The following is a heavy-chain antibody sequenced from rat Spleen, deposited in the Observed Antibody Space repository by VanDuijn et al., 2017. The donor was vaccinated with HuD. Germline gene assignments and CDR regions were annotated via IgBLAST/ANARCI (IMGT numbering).Heavy chain of an antibody. Sequence: EVQLVESGGGLVQPGRSLKLSCAASGFTFSDYYMAWVRQAPKKGLEWVASISYDGSRTYYRDSVKGRFTISRDNAKSTLYLQMDSLRSEDTATYYCATHSRYYYSSYPDYWGQGVMVTVSS. CDR3: ATHSRYYYSSYPDY. D-gene: IGHD1-2*01. CDR2: ISYDGSRT. J-gene: IGHJ2*01. CDR1: GFTFSDYY. V-gene: IGHV5S10*01.